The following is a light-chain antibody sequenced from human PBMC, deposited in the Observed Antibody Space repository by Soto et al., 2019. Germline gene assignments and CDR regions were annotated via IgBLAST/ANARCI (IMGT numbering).Light chain of an antibody. J-gene: IGKJ4*01. CDR1: QSVSSSY. V-gene: IGKV3-20*01. CDR2: AAS. Sequence: EIVLTQSPGTLSLSPGERATLSCRASQSVSSSYLAWYQQKPGQAPRLLIYAASSRATGIPDRFTGSGSGTGFTLTISRLEPEDFAVYYCQQYGKYGSSLLTFGGGTKVDIK. CDR3: QQYGKYGSSLLT.